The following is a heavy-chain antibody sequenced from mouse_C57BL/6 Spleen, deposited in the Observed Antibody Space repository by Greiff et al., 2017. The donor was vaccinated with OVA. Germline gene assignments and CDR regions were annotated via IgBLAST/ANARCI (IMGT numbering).Heavy chain of an antibody. CDR2: ISSGGDYI. Sequence: EVQLQESGEGLVKPGGSLKLSCAASGFTFSSYAMSWVRQTPEKRLEWVAYISSGGDYIYYADTVKGRFTISRDNARNTRYLQMSSRKSEDTDMYSCTRDQNYGSSYAMDYWGQGTSVTVSS. J-gene: IGHJ4*01. V-gene: IGHV5-9-1*02. CDR1: GFTFSSYA. D-gene: IGHD1-1*01. CDR3: TRDQNYGSSYAMDY.